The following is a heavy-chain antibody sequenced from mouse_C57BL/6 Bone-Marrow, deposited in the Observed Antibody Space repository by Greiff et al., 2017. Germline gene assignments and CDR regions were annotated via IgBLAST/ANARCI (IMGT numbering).Heavy chain of an antibody. CDR3: ARQGSNLGYYYAMDY. CDR2: ISNGGGST. CDR1: GFTFSDYY. J-gene: IGHJ4*01. V-gene: IGHV5-12*01. D-gene: IGHD2-5*01. Sequence: EVNVVESGGGLVQPGGSLKLSCAVSGFTFSDYYMYWVRQTPEKRLEWVAYISNGGGSTYYPDTVKGRFTISRDNAKNTLYLQMSRLKSEDTAMYYCARQGSNLGYYYAMDYWGQGTSVTVSS.